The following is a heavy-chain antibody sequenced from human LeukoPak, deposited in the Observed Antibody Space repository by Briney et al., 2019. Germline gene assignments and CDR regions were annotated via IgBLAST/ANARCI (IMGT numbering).Heavy chain of an antibody. CDR3: ARDPNGDYIGAFDM. CDR1: GFTFSTYA. Sequence: GGSLRLSCTASGFTFSTYAMMWVRQTPGKGLEWVSAISAGGGSAHYADSVKGRFTISRGNPKHTLLLQMNSLRAEDTAVYYCARDPNGDYIGAFDMWGPGTMVTVSS. J-gene: IGHJ3*02. D-gene: IGHD4-17*01. V-gene: IGHV3-23*01. CDR2: ISAGGGSA.